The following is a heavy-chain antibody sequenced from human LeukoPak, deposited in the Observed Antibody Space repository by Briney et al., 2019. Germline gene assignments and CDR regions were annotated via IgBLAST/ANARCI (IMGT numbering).Heavy chain of an antibody. Sequence: GGPLRLSCAASGFTFSSYSMNWVRQAPGKGLEWVSSISSSSSYIYYADSVKGRFTISRDNAKNSLYLQMNSLRAEDTAVYYCARDKSPDTAMGANYYYYYGMDVWGQGTTVTVSS. D-gene: IGHD5-18*01. V-gene: IGHV3-21*01. CDR2: ISSSSSYI. CDR1: GFTFSSYS. CDR3: ARDKSPDTAMGANYYYYYGMDV. J-gene: IGHJ6*02.